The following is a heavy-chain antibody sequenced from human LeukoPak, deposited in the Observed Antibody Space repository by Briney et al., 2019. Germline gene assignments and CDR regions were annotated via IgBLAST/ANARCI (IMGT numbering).Heavy chain of an antibody. CDR3: ARGYSSGWYYFDY. CDR2: INPNSGGT. CDR1: GYTFIGYY. J-gene: IGHJ4*02. D-gene: IGHD6-19*01. V-gene: IGHV1-2*02. Sequence: ASVKVSCKASGYTFIGYYMHWVRQAPGQGLEWMGWINPNSGGTNYAQKFQGRVTMTRDTSISTAYMELSRLRSDDTAVYYCARGYSSGWYYFDYWGQGTLVTVSS.